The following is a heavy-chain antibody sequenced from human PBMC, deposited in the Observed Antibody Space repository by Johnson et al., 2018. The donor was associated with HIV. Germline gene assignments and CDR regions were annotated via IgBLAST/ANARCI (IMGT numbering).Heavy chain of an antibody. D-gene: IGHD3-22*01. J-gene: IGHJ3*02. CDR1: GFTFSSYA. Sequence: VQLVESGGGLVQPGGSLRLSCAASGFTFSSYAMSWVRQAPGKGLEWVSAISGSGGSTYYADSVKGRFTISRDNSKNSLYLQMNSLRAEDTAVYYCARVTSFYYDSSGYYCDAFDIWGQGTLVTVSS. V-gene: IGHV3-23*04. CDR3: ARVTSFYYDSSGYYCDAFDI. CDR2: ISGSGGST.